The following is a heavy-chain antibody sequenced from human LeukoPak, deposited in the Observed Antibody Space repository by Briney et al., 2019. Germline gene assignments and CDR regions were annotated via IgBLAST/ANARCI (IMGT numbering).Heavy chain of an antibody. CDR1: SYTFTSYG. Sequence: ASVKVSRKASSYTFTSYGIRWVRQAPGQGLEGMGWISAYNGNTNYAQKLQDRVTMTTDTSTSTAYMELRSLRSDDTAVYYCARALGHSSSWNDYWGQGTLVTVSS. D-gene: IGHD6-13*01. V-gene: IGHV1-18*01. J-gene: IGHJ4*02. CDR3: ARALGHSSSWNDY. CDR2: ISAYNGNT.